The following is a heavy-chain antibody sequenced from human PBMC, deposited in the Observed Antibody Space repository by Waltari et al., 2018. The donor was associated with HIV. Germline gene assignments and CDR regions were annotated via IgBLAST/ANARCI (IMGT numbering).Heavy chain of an antibody. CDR3: ARDVLPEWFGEFLGFDY. D-gene: IGHD3-10*01. CDR2: INAGNGNT. CDR1: GYTFTRYA. J-gene: IGHJ4*02. Sequence: QVQLVQSGAEVKKPGASVKVSCKASGYTFTRYAMHWVRQAPGQRLEWMGWINAGNGNTKYSQKFQGRVTITRDTSASTAYMELSSLRSEDTAVYYCARDVLPEWFGEFLGFDYWGQGTLVTVSS. V-gene: IGHV1-3*01.